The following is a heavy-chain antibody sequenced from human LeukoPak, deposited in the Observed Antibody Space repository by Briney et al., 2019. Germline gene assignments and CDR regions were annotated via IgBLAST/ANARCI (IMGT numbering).Heavy chain of an antibody. J-gene: IGHJ4*02. Sequence: GGSLRLSCAASGFTFSTFSMNWVRQAPGKGLEWVSSMSYSGGSTYYADSAKGRFTISRDNAKSTLYLQINSLRAEDTAVYYCSAALYSGGWHYFDYWGQGILVTVSS. V-gene: IGHV3-21*01. CDR3: SAALYSGGWHYFDY. D-gene: IGHD2-15*01. CDR2: MSYSGGST. CDR1: GFTFSTFS.